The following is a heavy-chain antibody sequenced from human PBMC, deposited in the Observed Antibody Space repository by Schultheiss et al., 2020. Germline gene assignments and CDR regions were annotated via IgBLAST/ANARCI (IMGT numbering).Heavy chain of an antibody. V-gene: IGHV4-39*01. Sequence: SETLSLTCTVSGGSIRSRNYYWGWIRQPPGKGLEWIGSFYYSGNTYYNPPLKSRVTISVDTSKNQFSLKLSSVTVADTAVYYCARSGYTTGTVYYFDHWGQGTLVTVSS. CDR1: GGSIRSRNYY. CDR3: ARSGYTTGTVYYFDH. CDR2: FYYSGNT. D-gene: IGHD6-13*01. J-gene: IGHJ4*02.